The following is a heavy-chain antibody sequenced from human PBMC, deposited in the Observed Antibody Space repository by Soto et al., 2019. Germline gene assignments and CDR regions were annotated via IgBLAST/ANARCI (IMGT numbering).Heavy chain of an antibody. CDR3: ARDLSFCSGGSCYSRSPPGYFDY. V-gene: IGHV1-69*10. D-gene: IGHD2-15*01. Sequence: ASVKVSCKASGGTFSSYTISWVRQAPGQGLEWMGRIIPILGIANYAQKFQGRVTITADKSTSTAYMELSSLRSEDTAGDYCARDLSFCSGGSCYSRSPPGYFDYWGQGTLVTVSS. CDR1: GGTFSSYT. CDR2: IIPILGIA. J-gene: IGHJ4*02.